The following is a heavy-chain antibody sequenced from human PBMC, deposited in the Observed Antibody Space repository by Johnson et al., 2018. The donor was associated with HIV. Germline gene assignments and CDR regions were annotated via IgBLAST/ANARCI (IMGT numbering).Heavy chain of an antibody. CDR1: GFTFSSYA. V-gene: IGHV3-7*03. Sequence: VQLLESGGGLVQPGGSLRLSCAASGFTFSSYAMSWVRQAPGKGLEWVANIKQDGSEKYYVDSVKGRFTISRDNAKNSLYLQMNSLRAEDTAVYYCARAASDAFDIWGQGTMVTVSS. CDR2: IKQDGSEK. J-gene: IGHJ3*02. CDR3: ARAASDAFDI.